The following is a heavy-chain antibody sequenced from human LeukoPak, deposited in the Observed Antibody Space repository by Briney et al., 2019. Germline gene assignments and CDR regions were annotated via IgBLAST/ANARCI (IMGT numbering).Heavy chain of an antibody. CDR2: IYPADSDT. CDR3: ARARYCSGGSCYAEY. Sequence: GESLKISFKGSGYTFTSYWIGWVRQMPGKGLEWMGIIYPADSDTRYSPSFQGQVTISADKSISTAYLQWSSLKASDTAMYYCARARYCSGGSCYAEYWGQGTLVTVSS. CDR1: GYTFTSYW. D-gene: IGHD2-15*01. J-gene: IGHJ4*02. V-gene: IGHV5-51*01.